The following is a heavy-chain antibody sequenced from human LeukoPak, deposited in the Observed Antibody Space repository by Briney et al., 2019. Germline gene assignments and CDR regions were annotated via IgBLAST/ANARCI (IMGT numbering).Heavy chain of an antibody. CDR1: GGSLCYGIYY. J-gene: IGHJ4*02. CDR2: IYYSEST. V-gene: IGHV4-39*07. D-gene: IGHD1-26*01. Sequence: SGTLSLTRTVSGGSLCYGIYYRGWIRQPRGRGLEWIGSIYYSESTYYKASLKSRVTISLDTSKNQFSLKLSTVTAADTAVYYCARGHMGAPPESWGQGTLVTVSS. CDR3: ARGHMGAPPES.